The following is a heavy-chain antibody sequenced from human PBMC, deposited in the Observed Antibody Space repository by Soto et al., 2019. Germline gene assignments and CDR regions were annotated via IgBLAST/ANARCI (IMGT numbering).Heavy chain of an antibody. CDR2: MSYDGNNR. V-gene: IGHV3-30*03. D-gene: IGHD5-12*01. CDR3: AAQVATGY. Sequence: QVQLVESGGAVVQPGRSLRLSCVVSGFTFSSYGMHWVRQAPGRGLEWVALMSYDGNNRYYSDSVKGRFTISRDNSKNTLYLQMNSLRAEDTAVYYCAAQVATGYWGQGTLVTVSS. CDR1: GFTFSSYG. J-gene: IGHJ4*02.